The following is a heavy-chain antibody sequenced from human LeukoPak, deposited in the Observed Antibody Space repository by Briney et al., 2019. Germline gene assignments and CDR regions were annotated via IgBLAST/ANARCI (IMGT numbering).Heavy chain of an antibody. V-gene: IGHV3-33*01. Sequence: GRSLRLSCATSGFTFSTYAMHWVRQAPGKGLEWAAAIWYDGSNKYYADSVNGRFTISRDNSKHTLYLQMNSLRAEDRAVYYCARARYYYGSGSYSLDSFDMWGQGTMVTVSS. CDR2: IWYDGSNK. J-gene: IGHJ3*02. CDR1: GFTFSTYA. D-gene: IGHD3-10*01. CDR3: ARARYYYGSGSYSLDSFDM.